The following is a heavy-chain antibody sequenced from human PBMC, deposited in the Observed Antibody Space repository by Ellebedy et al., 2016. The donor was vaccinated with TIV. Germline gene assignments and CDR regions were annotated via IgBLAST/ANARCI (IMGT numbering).Heavy chain of an antibody. Sequence: SETLSLTCTVSGGSISSYYWSWIRQPPGKGLEWIGYIYYSGSTNYNPSLKSRVTISVDTSKNQFSLRLTSVTAADTAVYFCAGGGSSSSRLYYWGQGSLVTVSS. J-gene: IGHJ4*02. D-gene: IGHD6-6*01. CDR1: GGSISSYY. CDR3: AGGGSSSSRLYY. CDR2: IYYSGST. V-gene: IGHV4-59*08.